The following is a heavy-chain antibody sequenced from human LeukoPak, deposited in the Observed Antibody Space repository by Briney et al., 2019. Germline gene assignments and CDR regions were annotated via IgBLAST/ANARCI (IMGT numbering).Heavy chain of an antibody. D-gene: IGHD6-13*01. Sequence: GESLKISCKGSGYSFTSYWIGWVRQMPGKGLEWMGIIYPGDSDTRYSPSFQGQVTISADKSISTAYLQWSSLKASDTAMYYCAITAPTLSSSWHGNWFDPWGQGTLVTVSS. V-gene: IGHV5-51*01. CDR2: IYPGDSDT. CDR1: GYSFTSYW. CDR3: AITAPTLSSSWHGNWFDP. J-gene: IGHJ5*02.